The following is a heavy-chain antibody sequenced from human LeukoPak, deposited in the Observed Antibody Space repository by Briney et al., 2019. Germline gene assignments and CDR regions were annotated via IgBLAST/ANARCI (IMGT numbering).Heavy chain of an antibody. D-gene: IGHD3-16*01. V-gene: IGHV3-7*01. J-gene: IGHJ3*02. CDR2: IKQDGSEK. CDR3: AREGGDAFDI. Sequence: GGSLRLSCAASGFTFSSYLMSWVRQAPGKGLEWVANIKQDGSEKYYVDSVKGRITISRDNTKNSLYLQMNSLRAEDTAVYYCAREGGDAFDIWGQGKMVTVSS. CDR1: GFTFSSYL.